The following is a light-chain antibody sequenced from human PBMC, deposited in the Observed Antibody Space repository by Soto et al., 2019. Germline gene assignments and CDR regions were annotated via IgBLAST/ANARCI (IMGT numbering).Light chain of an antibody. Sequence: QSVLTQPPSASGTPGQRVTISCSGSSSNIGSNYVYWYQQLPGTAPKLLIFGNNQRPSGVADRFSGSKSGTSASLAISGLRSEDEADYYCAAWDDSLSGTWVFGGGTKVTVL. J-gene: IGLJ3*02. CDR3: AAWDDSLSGTWV. CDR1: SSNIGSNY. CDR2: GNN. V-gene: IGLV1-47*01.